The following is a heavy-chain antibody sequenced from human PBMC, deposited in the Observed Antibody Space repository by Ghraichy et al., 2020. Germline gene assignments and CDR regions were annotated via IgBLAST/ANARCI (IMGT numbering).Heavy chain of an antibody. CDR3: AKDLGWLQLEAPYFDY. CDR1: GFTFSSYA. J-gene: IGHJ4*02. Sequence: GGSLRLSCAASGFTFSSYAMSWVRQAPGKGLEWVSAISGSGGSTYYADSVKGRFTISRDNSKNTLYLQMNSLRAEDTAVYYCAKDLGWLQLEAPYFDYWGKGTLVTVSS. CDR2: ISGSGGST. V-gene: IGHV3-23*01. D-gene: IGHD5-24*01.